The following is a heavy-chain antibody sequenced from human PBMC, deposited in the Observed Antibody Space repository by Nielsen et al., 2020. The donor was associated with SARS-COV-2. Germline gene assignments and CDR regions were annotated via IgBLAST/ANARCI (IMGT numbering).Heavy chain of an antibody. CDR3: AKNPSRRDYGADY. CDR2: IGVSGGGT. J-gene: IGHJ4*02. V-gene: IGHV3-23*01. D-gene: IGHD4-17*01. Sequence: GGSLRLSCAASGFTFSNFAMNWVRQAPGKGLEWVSTIGVSGGGTYYAESLRGRFTISRDNSKNTLYLQINSLRAEDTAMYYCAKNPSRRDYGADYWGQGTLVTVSS. CDR1: GFTFSNFA.